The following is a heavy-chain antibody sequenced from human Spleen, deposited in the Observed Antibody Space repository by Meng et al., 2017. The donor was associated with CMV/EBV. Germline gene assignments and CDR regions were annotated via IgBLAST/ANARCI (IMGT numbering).Heavy chain of an antibody. D-gene: IGHD2-21*01. V-gene: IGHV4-39*07. CDR1: GGSISSSIYY. CDR3: AGEIDI. J-gene: IGHJ4*02. CDR2: INHSGST. Sequence: SETLSLTCTVSGGSISSSIYYWGWIRQPPGKGLEWIGEINHSGSTNYNPSLMGRVTMSVDSLKEQFSLRLTSVTAADTAVYYCAGEIDIWGPGTAVTVSS.